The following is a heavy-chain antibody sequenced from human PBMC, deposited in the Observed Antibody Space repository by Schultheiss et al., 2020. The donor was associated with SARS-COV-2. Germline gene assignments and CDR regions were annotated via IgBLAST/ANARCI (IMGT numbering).Heavy chain of an antibody. D-gene: IGHD1-26*01. CDR3: AASLLAPEVGARRHFDS. Sequence: SVKVSCKASGGTFSNFAFSWVRLAPGQGLEWMGGIIPIFSSSRSAQNFQDRVTFTADESTSTSYMELRSLKSGDTATYYCAASLLAPEVGARRHFDSWGQGTLVTVSS. J-gene: IGHJ4*02. V-gene: IGHV1-69*13. CDR2: IIPIFSSS. CDR1: GGTFSNFA.